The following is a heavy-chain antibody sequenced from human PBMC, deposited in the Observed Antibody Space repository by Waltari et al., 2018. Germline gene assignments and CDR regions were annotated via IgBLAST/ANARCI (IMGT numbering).Heavy chain of an antibody. CDR2: TDYRSKWYN. CDR1: GDSVSSNSAA. CDR3: AREPSKNYVGAVDI. D-gene: IGHD1-7*01. Sequence: QVQLQQSGPGLVKPSQTLSLTCAISGDSVSSNSAAWNWIRQSPSRGLEWLGRTDYRSKWYNEYAVSVKSRITIYPDTSKNQFSLQLNSVTPEDTAVYYCAREPSKNYVGAVDIWGQGTMVTVSS. J-gene: IGHJ3*02. V-gene: IGHV6-1*01.